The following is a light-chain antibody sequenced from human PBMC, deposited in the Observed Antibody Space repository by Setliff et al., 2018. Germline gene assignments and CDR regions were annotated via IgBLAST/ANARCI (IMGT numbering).Light chain of an antibody. J-gene: IGLJ1*01. Sequence: SALAQPRSVSGSPGQSVTISCTGTSSDVGGYNSVSWYQQHPDKPPKLIIYDVSTRPSGVPDRFSGSKSGNTASLTTSGLQAEDGADYYCCSYGGTLYVFGTGTKVTVL. CDR1: SSDVGGYNS. CDR2: DVS. V-gene: IGLV2-11*01. CDR3: CSYGGTLYV.